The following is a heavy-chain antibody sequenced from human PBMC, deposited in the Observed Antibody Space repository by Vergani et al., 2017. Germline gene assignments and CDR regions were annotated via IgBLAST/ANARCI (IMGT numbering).Heavy chain of an antibody. CDR2: ISGSGGST. J-gene: IGHJ6*02. V-gene: IGHV3-23*01. CDR3: AKANPRNSGYDYLYYYHAMDV. CDR1: GFTFNHYA. Sequence: EVQLLESGGDLVQPGGSLRLSCAASGFTFNHYAINWVRQAPGKGLEWVSGISGSGGSTYYAGSVKGRFTISRDSSKNTLYLQMNSLRAGDTAVYYCAKANPRNSGYDYLYYYHAMDVWGQGTTVTVSS. D-gene: IGHD5-12*01.